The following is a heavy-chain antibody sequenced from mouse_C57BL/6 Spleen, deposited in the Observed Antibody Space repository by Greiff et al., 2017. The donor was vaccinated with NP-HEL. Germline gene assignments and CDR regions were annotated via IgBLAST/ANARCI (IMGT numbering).Heavy chain of an antibody. D-gene: IGHD1-1*01. J-gene: IGHJ2*01. CDR1: GYTFTSYW. V-gene: IGHV1-53*01. Sequence: QVHVKQPGTELVKPGASVKLSCKASGYTFTSYWMHWVKQRPGQGLEWIGNINPSNGGTKYNEKFKSKATLTVDKSSSTAYMQLSSLTSKDSAVYYCARGGFITTVVGYFDYWGQGTTLTVSS. CDR3: ARGGFITTVVGYFDY. CDR2: INPSNGGT.